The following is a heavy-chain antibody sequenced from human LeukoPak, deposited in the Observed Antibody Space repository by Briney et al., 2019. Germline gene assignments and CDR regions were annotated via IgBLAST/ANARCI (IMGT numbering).Heavy chain of an antibody. CDR2: IKSKTDGGTT. D-gene: IGHD3-22*01. CDR3: TPLTYHYDSSGYYYVGYFQH. CDR1: GLTFNNAW. V-gene: IGHV3-15*05. J-gene: IGHJ1*01. Sequence: TGGSLRLSCAASGLTFNNAWMSWVRQAPGKGPEWVGRIKSKTDGGTTDYAAPVQGRFTISRDDSKNTLYLQMNSVKIEDTAVYYCTPLTYHYDSSGYYYVGYFQHWGQGTLVTVSS.